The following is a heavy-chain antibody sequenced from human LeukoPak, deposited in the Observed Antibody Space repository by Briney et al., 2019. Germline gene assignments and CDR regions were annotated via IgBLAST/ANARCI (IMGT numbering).Heavy chain of an antibody. CDR3: ARQGAGSSHYYYGMDV. V-gene: IGHV5-51*01. D-gene: IGHD1-26*01. Sequence: GESLRISCKGSGYSFTSYWIGWVRQMPGKGLEWMGIIYPGDSDTRYSPSFQGQVTISADKSISTAYLQWSSLKASDTAMYYCARQGAGSSHYYYGMDVWGQGTTVTVSS. CDR1: GYSFTSYW. J-gene: IGHJ6*02. CDR2: IYPGDSDT.